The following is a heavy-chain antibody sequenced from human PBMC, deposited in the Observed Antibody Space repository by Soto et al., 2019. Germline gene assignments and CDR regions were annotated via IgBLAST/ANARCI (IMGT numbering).Heavy chain of an antibody. CDR3: ARYPIHGVSDAFDI. Sequence: QVQLVQSGAEVKKPGASVKVSCKASGYTFTGYYMHWLRQAPGQGLEWMGWINPNSGYTNYAQKFQGWVTMTRDASISTAYMELSRLTSDDTAVYYCARYPIHGVSDAFDIWGQGTMVTVSS. D-gene: IGHD4-17*01. V-gene: IGHV1-2*04. CDR2: INPNSGYT. CDR1: GYTFTGYY. J-gene: IGHJ3*02.